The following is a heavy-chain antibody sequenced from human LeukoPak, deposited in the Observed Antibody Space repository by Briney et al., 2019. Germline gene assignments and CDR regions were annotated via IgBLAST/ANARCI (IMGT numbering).Heavy chain of an antibody. V-gene: IGHV3-9*01. CDR2: ISWNSGSI. CDR1: GFTFDDYA. CDR3: AREFPNYYDSSGYSDY. Sequence: GGSLRLSCAASGFTFDDYAMHWVRQAPGKGLEWVSGISWNSGSIGYADSVKGRFTISRDNSKNTLYLQMNSLRAEDTAVYYCAREFPNYYDSSGYSDYWGQGTLVTVSS. J-gene: IGHJ4*02. D-gene: IGHD3-22*01.